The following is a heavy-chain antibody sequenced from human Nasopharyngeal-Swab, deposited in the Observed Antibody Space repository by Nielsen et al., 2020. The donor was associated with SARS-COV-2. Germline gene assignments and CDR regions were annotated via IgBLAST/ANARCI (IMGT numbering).Heavy chain of an antibody. CDR3: ARGTTTGIDY. Sequence: GESLKISCQGSGFSFTHHWIAWVRQMPGKGLEWMGTIYPVGSDVTYSPSFQGQVPMSVDTSITTAYLQWSTLRASDTAMYFCARGTTTGIDYWGQGTLVTVSS. CDR2: IYPVGSDV. D-gene: IGHD4-17*01. CDR1: GFSFTHHW. J-gene: IGHJ4*02. V-gene: IGHV5-51*01.